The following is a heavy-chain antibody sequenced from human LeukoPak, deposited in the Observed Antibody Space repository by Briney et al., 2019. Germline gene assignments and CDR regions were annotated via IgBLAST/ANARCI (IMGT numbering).Heavy chain of an antibody. Sequence: GESLKISCKGFGYSFSSYWIGWVRQMPGKGLEWMGIIYPGDSDTIYSPSFQGQVTISADKSISTAYLQWSSLQASDTAMHYCARKTSACTSADCYIDYWGQGTLVTVSS. V-gene: IGHV5-51*01. D-gene: IGHD1-26*01. J-gene: IGHJ4*02. CDR1: GYSFSSYW. CDR3: ARKTSACTSADCYIDY. CDR2: IYPGDSDT.